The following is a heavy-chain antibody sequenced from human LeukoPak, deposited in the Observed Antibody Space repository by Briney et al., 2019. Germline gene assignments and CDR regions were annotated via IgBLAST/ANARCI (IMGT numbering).Heavy chain of an antibody. D-gene: IGHD6-13*01. CDR3: ARDSSSAGLLDY. V-gene: IGHV4-34*01. CDR1: GGSFSGYY. J-gene: IGHJ4*02. Sequence: SETLSLTCAVYGGSFSGYYWSWIRQPPGEGLEWIGEINHSGSTNYNPSLKSRVTISVDTSKNQFSLKLSSVTAADTAVYYCARDSSSAGLLDYWGQGTLVTVSS. CDR2: INHSGST.